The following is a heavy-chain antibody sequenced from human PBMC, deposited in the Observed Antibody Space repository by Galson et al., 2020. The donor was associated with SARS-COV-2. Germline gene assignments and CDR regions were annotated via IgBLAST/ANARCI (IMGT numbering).Heavy chain of an antibody. Sequence: GGSLRLSCAASGFTFSNHAMHWVRQAPDKWLQWVAVLSYDGSNKYYADSGKGRLTVSRDNSKNTMYLQMNSLSPEDTAVYYCARDSWTTGRHSGSSRTCGQGTLVTVSS. V-gene: IGHV3-30-3*01. CDR2: LSYDGSNK. CDR3: ARDSWTTGRHSGSSRT. J-gene: IGHJ5*02. CDR1: GFTFSNHA. D-gene: IGHD5-12*01.